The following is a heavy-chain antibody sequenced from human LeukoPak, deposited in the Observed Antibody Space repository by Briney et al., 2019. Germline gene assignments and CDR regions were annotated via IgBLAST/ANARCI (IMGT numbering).Heavy chain of an antibody. CDR2: MNPNSGNT. CDR1: GYTFTSYD. J-gene: IGHJ5*02. Sequence: ASVKVSCKASGYTFTSYDINWVRQATGQGLEWMGWMNPNSGNTGYAQKFQGRVTMTRNTSISTAYMELSSLRSEDTAVYCCARVIVVVPAAGGNWFDPWGQGTLVTVSS. D-gene: IGHD2-2*01. V-gene: IGHV1-8*01. CDR3: ARVIVVVPAAGGNWFDP.